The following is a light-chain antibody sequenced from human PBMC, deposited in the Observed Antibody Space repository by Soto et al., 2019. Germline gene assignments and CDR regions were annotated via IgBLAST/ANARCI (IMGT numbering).Light chain of an antibody. V-gene: IGKV3-11*01. CDR1: QSVNHN. Sequence: VMTQSPDTLSASPGERVSLSCRASQSVNHNLAWYQQKPGQAPRLLIYDASIRATGIPARFSGSGSGTDFTLTISSLEPEDFAVYYCQQRSNWITFGQGTRLEIK. CDR3: QQRSNWIT. CDR2: DAS. J-gene: IGKJ5*01.